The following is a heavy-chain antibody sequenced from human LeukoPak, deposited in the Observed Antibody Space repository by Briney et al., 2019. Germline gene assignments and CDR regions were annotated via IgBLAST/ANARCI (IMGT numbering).Heavy chain of an antibody. CDR3: AKEFYGAEGY. CDR2: INNVGTTT. CDR1: GFTFSGYW. J-gene: IGHJ4*02. V-gene: IGHV3-74*01. Sequence: GGSLRLSCAASGFTFSGYWMNWVRQAPGKGLVWVSRINNVGTTTSYADSVKGRFTISRDNAKKTLYLEMNSLRADDTAVDYCAKEFYGAEGYWGQGTLVTVST. D-gene: IGHD4/OR15-4a*01.